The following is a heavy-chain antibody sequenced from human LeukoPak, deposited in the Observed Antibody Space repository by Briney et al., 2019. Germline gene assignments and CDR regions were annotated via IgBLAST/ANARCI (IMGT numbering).Heavy chain of an antibody. J-gene: IGHJ4*02. Sequence: GGSLRLSCAASGFTFSSYGMHWVRQAPGKGLEWVAVIWYDGSNKYYADSVKGRFTISRDNSKNTLYLQMNSLRAEDTAVYYCAREDIDYGDYLLSSMGPVGYFDYWGQGTLVTVSS. V-gene: IGHV3-33*01. CDR3: AREDIDYGDYLLSSMGPVGYFDY. CDR1: GFTFSSYG. CDR2: IWYDGSNK. D-gene: IGHD4-17*01.